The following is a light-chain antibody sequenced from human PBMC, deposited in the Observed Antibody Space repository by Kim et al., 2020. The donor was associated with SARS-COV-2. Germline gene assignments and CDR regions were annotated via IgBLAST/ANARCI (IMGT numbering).Light chain of an antibody. V-gene: IGLV3-1*01. J-gene: IGLJ2*01. Sequence: SVSPRQTATISCSGDYLTKRYTSWYQQKSGQSPVLVIYQNAKPPSGIPDRFSGSNSGDTATLTISGTQSVDAADYYCQAWGSGRVVFGGGTQLTVL. CDR3: QAWGSGRVV. CDR2: QNA. CDR1: YLTKRY.